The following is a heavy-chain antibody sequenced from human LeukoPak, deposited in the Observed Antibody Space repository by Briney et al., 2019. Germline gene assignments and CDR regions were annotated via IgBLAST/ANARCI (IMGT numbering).Heavy chain of an antibody. CDR1: GGSIRSYY. J-gene: IGHJ4*02. V-gene: IGHV4-59*08. Sequence: SETLSLTCTVSGGSIRSYYWSWVRQPPGKGLEWIGYIYYSGSTNYNPSLKSRVTISVDTSKNQFSLKLSSVTAADTAVYYCARQGAGVPFDYWGRGTLVTVSS. CDR3: ARQGAGVPFDY. CDR2: IYYSGST. D-gene: IGHD3-10*01.